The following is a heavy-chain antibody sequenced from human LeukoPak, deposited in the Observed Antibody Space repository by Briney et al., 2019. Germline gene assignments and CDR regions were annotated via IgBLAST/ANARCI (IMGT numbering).Heavy chain of an antibody. CDR2: VSAYNGNT. V-gene: IGHV1-18*01. CDR3: ARRSYSINYFDY. J-gene: IGHJ4*02. CDR1: GYTFTSYG. D-gene: IGHD1-26*01. Sequence: ASVKVSCKASGYTFTSYGISWVRQAPGQGLEWMGWVSAYNGNTNYAQKLQGRVTVTTDTSTSTVYMELRSLRSDDTAVYYCARRSYSINYFDYWGQGTLVTVSS.